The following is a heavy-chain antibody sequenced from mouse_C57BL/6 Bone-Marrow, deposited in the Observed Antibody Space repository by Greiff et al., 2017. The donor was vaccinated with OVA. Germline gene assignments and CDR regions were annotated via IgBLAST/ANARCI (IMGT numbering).Heavy chain of an antibody. Sequence: VKLVESGPGLVQPSQSLSITCTVSGFSLTSYGVHWVRQSPGKGLEWLGVIWSGGSTDYNAAFISRLSISKDNSKSQVFVKMNRLQADNTAIYDGARTYDYHYYARGYWGQGTSVTVSS. CDR3: ARTYDYHYYARGY. V-gene: IGHV2-2*01. CDR1: GFSLTSYG. J-gene: IGHJ4*01. D-gene: IGHD2-4*01. CDR2: IWSGGST.